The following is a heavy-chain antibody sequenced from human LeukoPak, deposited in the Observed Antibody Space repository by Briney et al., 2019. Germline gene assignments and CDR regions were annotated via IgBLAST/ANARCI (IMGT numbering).Heavy chain of an antibody. CDR1: GFTVSSNY. D-gene: IGHD3-22*01. V-gene: IGHV3-53*01. CDR3: ARDHSGYLTYYFDY. Sequence: GGSLRLYCAASGFTVSSNYMSWVRQAPGKGLEWVSVIYSGGSTYYADSVKGRFTISRDNSKNTLYLQMNSLRAEDRAVYYCARDHSGYLTYYFDYWGQGTLVTVSS. J-gene: IGHJ4*02. CDR2: IYSGGST.